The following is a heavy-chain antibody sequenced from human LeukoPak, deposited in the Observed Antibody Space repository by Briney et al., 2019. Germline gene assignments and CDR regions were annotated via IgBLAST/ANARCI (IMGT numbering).Heavy chain of an antibody. CDR1: GFTFSSYA. Sequence: PGGSLRLSCAASGFTFSSYAISWVRQAPGKGLEWVSAISGSGGSTYYADSVKGRFTISRDNSKNTLYLQMNSLRAEDTAVYYCAGDYQLPYQGYFDYWGQGTLVTVSS. D-gene: IGHD2-2*02. CDR3: AGDYQLPYQGYFDY. CDR2: ISGSGGST. V-gene: IGHV3-23*01. J-gene: IGHJ4*02.